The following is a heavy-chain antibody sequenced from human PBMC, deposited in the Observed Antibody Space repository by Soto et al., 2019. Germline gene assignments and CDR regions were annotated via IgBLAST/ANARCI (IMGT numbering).Heavy chain of an antibody. J-gene: IGHJ4*02. D-gene: IGHD3-22*01. CDR3: ARGSGYYYWDDY. CDR1: GYTFTDYA. V-gene: IGHV1-3*01. Sequence: ASVKVSCKASGYTFTDYAMHWVRQAPGQRLEWMGWINAGNGNTKYSQKLQGRVTITRDTSASTAYMELSSLRSEDTAVYYCARGSGYYYWDDYWGQGTLVTVSS. CDR2: INAGNGNT.